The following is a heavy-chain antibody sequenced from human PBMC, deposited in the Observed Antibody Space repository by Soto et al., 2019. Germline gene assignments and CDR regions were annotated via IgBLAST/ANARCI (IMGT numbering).Heavy chain of an antibody. D-gene: IGHD3-9*01. V-gene: IGHV1-18*01. Sequence: GASVKVSCKASGYTFTSYGISWVRQAPGQGLEWMGWISAYNGNTNYAQKLQGRVTMTTDTSTSTAYMELRSLRSDDTAVYYCARDHKLRYFDWFSGPDAFDIWGQGTMVTVSS. CDR3: ARDHKLRYFDWFSGPDAFDI. CDR2: ISAYNGNT. CDR1: GYTFTSYG. J-gene: IGHJ3*02.